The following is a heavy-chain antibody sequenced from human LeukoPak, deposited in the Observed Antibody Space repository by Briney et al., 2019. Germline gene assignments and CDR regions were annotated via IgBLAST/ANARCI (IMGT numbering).Heavy chain of an antibody. V-gene: IGHV3-21*01. Sequence: GSLRLSCAASGFTFSSYSMNWVRQAPGKGLEWVSSITQSSDYIYYADSVKGRFIISRDNAKNSLYLQMNSLRAEDTAMYYCARDRLGPSFSVSHFDLWGQGTLVTVSS. CDR2: ITQSSDYI. CDR3: ARDRLGPSFSVSHFDL. J-gene: IGHJ4*02. CDR1: GFTFSSYS. D-gene: IGHD3-3*02.